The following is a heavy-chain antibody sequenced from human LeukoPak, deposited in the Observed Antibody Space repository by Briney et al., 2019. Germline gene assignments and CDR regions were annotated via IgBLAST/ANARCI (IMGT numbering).Heavy chain of an antibody. CDR1: GGSISSSGYY. CDR2: IYYSGST. V-gene: IGHV4-39*01. D-gene: IGHD3-22*01. Sequence: SETLSLTCTVSGGSISSSGYYWGWIRQPPGKGLEWIGSIYYSGSTYYNPSLKSRVTISVDTSKNQFSLKLSSVTAADTAVYYCARRSIVVVPSFDYWGQGTLVTVSS. CDR3: ARRSIVVVPSFDY. J-gene: IGHJ4*02.